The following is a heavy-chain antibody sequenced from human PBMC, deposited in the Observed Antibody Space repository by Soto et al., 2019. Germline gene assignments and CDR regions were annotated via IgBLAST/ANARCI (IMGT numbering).Heavy chain of an antibody. CDR2: VNSDGSMT. Sequence: EVQLVESGGGLVQPGGSVRLSCAASGFTLSGYWMHWVRQVPGKGLVWVSRVNSDGSMTAYADSVKGRFTISRDNAMNTLYLQMNSLKADDTAVYYCARGKDQRNTQTYSYFDSWGQGTQVAVSS. CDR1: GFTLSGYW. J-gene: IGHJ4*02. CDR3: ARGKDQRNTQTYSYFDS. V-gene: IGHV3-74*01. D-gene: IGHD5-18*01.